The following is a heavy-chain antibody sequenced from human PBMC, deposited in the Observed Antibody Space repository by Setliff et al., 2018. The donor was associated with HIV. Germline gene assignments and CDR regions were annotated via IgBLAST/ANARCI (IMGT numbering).Heavy chain of an antibody. J-gene: IGHJ4*02. Sequence: PGGSLRLSCVGTGFIISDHHMDWFRQAPGKGLEWVGRIRNKGRSSTTEYAASVKGRFTISRDDSNSIAYLQMSSLTTEDTAVYYCGVGAFEGHSYGWVERYFDYWGQGTLVTVSS. CDR1: GFIISDHH. V-gene: IGHV3-72*01. D-gene: IGHD5-18*01. CDR3: GVGAFEGHSYGWVERYFDY. CDR2: IRNKGRSSTT.